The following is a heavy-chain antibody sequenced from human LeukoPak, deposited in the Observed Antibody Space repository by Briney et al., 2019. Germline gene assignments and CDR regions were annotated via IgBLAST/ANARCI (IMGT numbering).Heavy chain of an antibody. V-gene: IGHV3-66*01. CDR3: ARGVGLLGFLEWSPSPFDY. Sequence: PGGSLRLSCAASGFTFSSNYMSWVRQAPGKGLEGVSVIYSGGSTYYADSVKGRFTISRDNSKNTLYLQMNSLRAEDTAVYYCARGVGLLGFLEWSPSPFDYWGQGTLVTVSS. D-gene: IGHD3-3*01. CDR2: IYSGGST. J-gene: IGHJ4*02. CDR1: GFTFSSNY.